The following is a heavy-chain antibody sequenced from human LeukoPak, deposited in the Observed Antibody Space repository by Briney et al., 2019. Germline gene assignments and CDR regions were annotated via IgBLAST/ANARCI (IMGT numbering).Heavy chain of an antibody. CDR1: GGTFSSYA. J-gene: IGHJ4*02. V-gene: IGHV1-69*04. D-gene: IGHD1-14*01. CDR2: IIPILGIA. Sequence: SVKVSCKASGGTFSSYAISWVRQAPGQGLEWMGRIIPILGIANYAQKFQGRVTITADNSTSTAYMELSSLRSEDTAVYYCEIRSTRIYTRDWGQGTLVTVSS. CDR3: EIRSTRIYTRD.